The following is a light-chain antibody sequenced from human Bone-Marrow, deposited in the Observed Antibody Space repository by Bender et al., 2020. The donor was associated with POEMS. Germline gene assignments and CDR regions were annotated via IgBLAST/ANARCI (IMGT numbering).Light chain of an antibody. CDR3: CSYVGTIAGV. Sequence: SALTQPASVSGSPGQSITISCTGSSNDIGSYNLVSWYQQHPDKAPKLVIYEGFKRPSGVSNRFSGSKSGNTASLTISGHQAEEGVDYCCCSYVGTIAGVLGGGPTRPVL. V-gene: IGLV2-23*01. CDR2: EGF. CDR1: SNDIGSYNL. J-gene: IGLJ3*02.